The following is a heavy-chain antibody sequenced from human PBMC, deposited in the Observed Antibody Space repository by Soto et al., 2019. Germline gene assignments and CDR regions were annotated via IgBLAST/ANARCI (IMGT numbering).Heavy chain of an antibody. J-gene: IGHJ5*02. CDR2: IYHSGST. CDR1: GGSISSSNW. Sequence: KASETLSLTCAVSGGSISSSNWWSWVRQPPGKGLEWIGEIYHSGSTNYNPSLKSRVTISVDKSKNQFSLKLSSVTAADTAVYYCARSTVSPNWFDPWGQGTLVTVSS. D-gene: IGHD4-4*01. V-gene: IGHV4-4*02. CDR3: ARSTVSPNWFDP.